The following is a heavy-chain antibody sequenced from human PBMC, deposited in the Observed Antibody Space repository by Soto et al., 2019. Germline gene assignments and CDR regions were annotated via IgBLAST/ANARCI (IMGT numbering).Heavy chain of an antibody. D-gene: IGHD2-2*01. Sequence: GASVKVSCKASGYTFTSYGISWVRQAPGQGLEWMGWISAYNGNTNYAQKLQGRVTMTTDTSTSTAYMELRSLRSDDTAVYYCARSRAAMPMDAFDIWSQGTLVTVSS. CDR2: ISAYNGNT. CDR1: GYTFTSYG. J-gene: IGHJ3*02. V-gene: IGHV1-18*01. CDR3: ARSRAAMPMDAFDI.